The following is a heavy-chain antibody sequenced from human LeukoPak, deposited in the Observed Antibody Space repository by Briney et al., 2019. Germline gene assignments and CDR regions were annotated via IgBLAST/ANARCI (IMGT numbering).Heavy chain of an antibody. J-gene: IGHJ4*02. V-gene: IGHV1-2*02. Sequence: ASVKVSCKASGYTFTGYYMHWVRQAPGQGLEWMGWINPNSGGTNYGQKFQGRVTMTRDTSISTAYMELSRLRSDDTAVYYCARGGATEIPFDYWGQGTLVTVSS. CDR2: INPNSGGT. CDR3: ARGGATEIPFDY. D-gene: IGHD1-26*01. CDR1: GYTFTGYY.